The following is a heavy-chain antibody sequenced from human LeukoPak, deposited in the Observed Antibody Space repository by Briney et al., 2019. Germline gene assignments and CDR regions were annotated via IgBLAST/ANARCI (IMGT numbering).Heavy chain of an antibody. CDR1: GFIVNNNY. D-gene: IGHD2-21*01. V-gene: IGHV3-53*01. J-gene: IGHJ6*03. CDR2: FYSDGTT. CDR3: ASASSSYCGDDCHSVYRSMDV. Sequence: GGSLRLSCVVSGFIVNNNYINWVRQAPGKGLEWVSVFYSDGTTYHADSVKGRFTISRDNSQNTVFLQMNGLRAEDTAVYYCASASSSYCGDDCHSVYRSMDVWGKGTTVTVSS.